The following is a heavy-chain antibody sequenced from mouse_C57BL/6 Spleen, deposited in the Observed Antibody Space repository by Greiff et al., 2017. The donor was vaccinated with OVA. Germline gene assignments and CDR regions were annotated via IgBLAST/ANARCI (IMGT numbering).Heavy chain of an antibody. V-gene: IGHV5-4*01. J-gene: IGHJ4*01. CDR3: ARDRAVEGPYYAMDY. D-gene: IGHD1-1*01. Sequence: VKLVESGGGLVKPGGSLKLSCAASGFTFSSYALSWVRQPPEKRLEWVATISDGGGYTYYPADVKGRFTIYRDNAKNNLYLQMSHLKSEDTAMYYCARDRAVEGPYYAMDYWGQGTSVTVSS. CDR2: ISDGGGYT. CDR1: GFTFSSYA.